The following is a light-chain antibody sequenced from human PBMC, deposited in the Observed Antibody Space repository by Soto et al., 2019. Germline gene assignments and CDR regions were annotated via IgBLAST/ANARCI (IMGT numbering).Light chain of an antibody. CDR3: QQYNNWPYT. CDR1: QSVFTN. V-gene: IGKV3-15*01. CDR2: GAS. J-gene: IGKJ2*01. Sequence: EIVMTQSPATLSVSPGERVTLTCRASQSVFTNLAWSQHKPGQAPRLLIYGASTRATGLPARFSGSGSGTEFPLTISNLQYEDFAHYYCQQYNNWPYTFGQGTNLEIK.